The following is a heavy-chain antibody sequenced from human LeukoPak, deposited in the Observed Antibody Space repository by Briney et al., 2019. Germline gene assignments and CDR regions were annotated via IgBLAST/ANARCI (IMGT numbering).Heavy chain of an antibody. J-gene: IGHJ4*02. D-gene: IGHD3-9*01. CDR3: ARDLTGRSDY. V-gene: IGHV1-2*02. CDR1: GYTFTDYY. Sequence: GASVKVSCKASGYTFTDYYMHWVRQAPGQGLEWMGWINPNSGGTNYAQSFQGRVTMTRDTSISTAYMELSRLRSDDMAVYYCARDLTGRSDYWGQGTLVTVSS. CDR2: INPNSGGT.